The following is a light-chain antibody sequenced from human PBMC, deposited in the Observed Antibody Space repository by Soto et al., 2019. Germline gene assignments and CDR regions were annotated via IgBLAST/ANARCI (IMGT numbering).Light chain of an antibody. V-gene: IGLV1-47*01. CDR1: SSNIGSNY. J-gene: IGLJ2*01. Sequence: QSVLTQPPSASATPGQRITIPCFGSSSNIGSNYGYWYQQLPGTAPKLLISRDDERPSGVPDRFSGSNSGTSASLAISGVRSEDEADYFCAAWDGSLRAPVFGGGTKLTVL. CDR3: AAWDGSLRAPV. CDR2: RDD.